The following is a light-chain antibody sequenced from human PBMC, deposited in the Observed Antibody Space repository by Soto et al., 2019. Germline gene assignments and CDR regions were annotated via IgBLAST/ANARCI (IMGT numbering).Light chain of an antibody. V-gene: IGKV3-11*01. CDR1: QSFRGL. J-gene: IGKJ4*01. CDR3: QQRSNWFLT. CDR2: DAS. Sequence: EIVLTQSPGTLSLSPVERATLSCRASQSFRGLLAWYQQKPGQAPRPLIYDASNRATGIPARFSGSGSGTDFTLTISSLEPEDFAVYYCQQRSNWFLTFGGGTKVDIK.